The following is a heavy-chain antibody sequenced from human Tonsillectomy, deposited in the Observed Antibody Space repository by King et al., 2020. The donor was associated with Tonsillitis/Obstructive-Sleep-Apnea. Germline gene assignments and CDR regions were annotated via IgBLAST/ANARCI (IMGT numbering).Heavy chain of an antibody. CDR1: GFTFSSYA. CDR2: ISGSGYRT. J-gene: IGHJ5*02. Sequence: VQLVESGGGLVQPGGSLRLSCAASGFTFSSYAISWVRQAPGKGLEWVSGISGSGYRTYYADSVKGRFTISRDNSKNTLYLQMNSLRVEDTAVYYCAKVNAYDSSGYYSAWGQGTLVTVSS. CDR3: AKVNAYDSSGYYSA. D-gene: IGHD3-22*01. V-gene: IGHV3-23*04.